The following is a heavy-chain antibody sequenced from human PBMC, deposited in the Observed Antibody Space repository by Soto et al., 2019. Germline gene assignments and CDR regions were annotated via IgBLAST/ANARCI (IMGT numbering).Heavy chain of an antibody. CDR1: GITFSSYA. CDR2: ISVRGDTT. Sequence: EVQLLESGGGFVQPGGSLILSCAVSGITFSSYAMTWVRRAPGKGLEWVSGISVRGDTTYYADSVKGRFTISRDNSENAPYLQMNSLGAEDTAVYHCGQINRSNDAEYWGQGALVTVSS. V-gene: IGHV3-23*01. CDR3: GQINRSNDAEY. J-gene: IGHJ4*02.